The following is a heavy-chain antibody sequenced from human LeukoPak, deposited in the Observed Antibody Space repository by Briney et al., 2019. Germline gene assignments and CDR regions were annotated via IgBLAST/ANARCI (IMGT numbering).Heavy chain of an antibody. CDR2: IYNSGST. Sequence: PSETLSLSCTVSGDSISSYYWSWIRQPPGKGLEWIGFIYNSGSTNYNPALKSRVTISADTSKNQFSLKLSSVTAADTAVYYCAKGRFSTRIDYSGEGNLVIVSS. V-gene: IGHV4-59*01. CDR3: AKGRFSTRIDY. J-gene: IGHJ4*02. CDR1: GDSISSYY. D-gene: IGHD2-2*01.